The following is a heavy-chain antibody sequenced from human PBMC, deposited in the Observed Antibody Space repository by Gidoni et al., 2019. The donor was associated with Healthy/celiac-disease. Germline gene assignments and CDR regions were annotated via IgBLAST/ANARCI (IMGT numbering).Heavy chain of an antibody. CDR3: AMRGDCSGGSCYFFGDV. D-gene: IGHD2-15*01. J-gene: IGHJ6*03. CDR2: ISGSGGST. Sequence: EVQLLESGGGLVQPGGSLRRSCAASGFTFSSYAMSWVRPAPGKGLGWVSAISGSGGSTYYADSVKGRFTISRDNSKNTLYLQMNSLRAEDTAVYYCAMRGDCSGGSCYFFGDVWGKGTTVTVSS. V-gene: IGHV3-23*01. CDR1: GFTFSSYA.